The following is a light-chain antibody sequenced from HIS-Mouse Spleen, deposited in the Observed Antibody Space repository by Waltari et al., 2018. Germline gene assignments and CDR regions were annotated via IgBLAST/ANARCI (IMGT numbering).Light chain of an antibody. V-gene: IGLV2-18*02. J-gene: IGLJ1*01. CDR2: EVS. CDR3: SSYTSSSTV. CDR1: SRDVGSYNR. Sequence: QSALTQPPSVSGSPGQSVPIPCTGTSRDVGSYNRVSWYQQPPGTAPKLMIYEVSNRPSGVPDRFSGSKSGNTASLTISGLQAEDEADYYCSSYTSSSTVFGTGTKVTVL.